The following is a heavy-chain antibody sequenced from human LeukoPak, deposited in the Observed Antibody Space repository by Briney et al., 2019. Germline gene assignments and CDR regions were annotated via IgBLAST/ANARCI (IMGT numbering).Heavy chain of an antibody. Sequence: PSETLSLTCAVYGGSFSGYYWSWIRQPPGKGLEWIGEINHSGSTNYNPSLKSRVTISVDTSKNQFSLKLSSVTAADTAVYYCARMVYDFWSGYYFPYYYYMDVWGKGTTVTVSS. J-gene: IGHJ6*03. CDR1: GGSFSGYY. CDR3: ARMVYDFWSGYYFPYYYYMDV. CDR2: INHSGST. D-gene: IGHD3-3*01. V-gene: IGHV4-34*01.